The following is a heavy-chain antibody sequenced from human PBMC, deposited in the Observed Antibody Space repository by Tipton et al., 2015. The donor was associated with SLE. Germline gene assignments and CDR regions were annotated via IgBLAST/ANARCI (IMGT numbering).Heavy chain of an antibody. J-gene: IGHJ4*02. V-gene: IGHV3-9*01. Sequence: SLRLSCAASGFTFDDYAMHWVRQAPGKGLEWVSGISWNSGSIDYADSVKGRFTISRDNGKNSLYLQMNSLRAEDTASYYCAKDGGYCSGDTCYYFDSWGQGTLVTVSS. CDR2: ISWNSGSI. CDR1: GFTFDDYA. D-gene: IGHD2-15*01. CDR3: AKDGGYCSGDTCYYFDS.